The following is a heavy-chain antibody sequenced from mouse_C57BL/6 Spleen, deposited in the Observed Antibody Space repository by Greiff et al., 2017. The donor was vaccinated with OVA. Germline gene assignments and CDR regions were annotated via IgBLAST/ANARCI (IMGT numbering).Heavy chain of an antibody. CDR2: IYPSDSET. CDR1: GYTFTSYW. J-gene: IGHJ4*01. CDR3: ARCLITTVVATRAMDY. Sequence: QVQLQQPGAELVRPGSSVKLSCKASGYTFTSYWMDWVKQRPGQGLEWIGNIYPSDSETHYNQKFKDKATLTVDKSSSTAYMQLSSLTSEDSAVYYCARCLITTVVATRAMDYWGQGTSVTVSS. D-gene: IGHD1-1*01. V-gene: IGHV1-61*01.